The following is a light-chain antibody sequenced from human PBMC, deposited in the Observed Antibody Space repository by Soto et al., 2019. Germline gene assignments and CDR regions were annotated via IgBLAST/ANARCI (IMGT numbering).Light chain of an antibody. V-gene: IGKV1D-16*01. Sequence: DIQMTQSPSSVSAYVGDRVTITCRASQGISSWLAWYQQKPGKAPKLLIYAASSLQSGVQSRFSGSGSGTEFTLTISSLQPDDFATYYCKHYNSYSEAFGQGTKVDNK. CDR3: KHYNSYSEA. J-gene: IGKJ1*01. CDR2: AAS. CDR1: QGISSW.